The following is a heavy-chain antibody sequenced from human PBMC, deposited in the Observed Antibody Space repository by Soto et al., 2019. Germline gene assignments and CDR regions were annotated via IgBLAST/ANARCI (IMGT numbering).Heavy chain of an antibody. CDR3: ARDRGYDYVWGSYRYRYFDY. D-gene: IGHD3-16*02. CDR2: IIPIFGTA. V-gene: IGHV1-69*13. CDR1: GGAFSSYA. Sequence: SVKVSCKASGGAFSSYAISWVRQAPGQGLEWMGGIIPIFGTANYAQKFQGRVTITADESTSTAYMELSSLRSEDTAVYYCARDRGYDYVWGSYRYRYFDYWGQGTLVTVSS. J-gene: IGHJ4*02.